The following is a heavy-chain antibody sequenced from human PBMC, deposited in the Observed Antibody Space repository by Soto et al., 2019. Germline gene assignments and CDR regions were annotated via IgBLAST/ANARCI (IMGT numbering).Heavy chain of an antibody. CDR1: GGSISSGGYY. Sequence: SETLSLTCTVSGGSISSGGYYWSWIRQHPGKGLEWIGYIYYSGSTYYNPSLKSRVTISVDTSKNQFSLKLSSVTAADTAVYYCARFIVVVPAAMAGSMDVWGKGTTVTVSS. CDR3: ARFIVVVPAAMAGSMDV. V-gene: IGHV4-31*03. J-gene: IGHJ6*04. D-gene: IGHD2-2*01. CDR2: IYYSGST.